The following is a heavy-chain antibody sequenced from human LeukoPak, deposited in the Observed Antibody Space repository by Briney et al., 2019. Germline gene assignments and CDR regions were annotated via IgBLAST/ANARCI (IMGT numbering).Heavy chain of an antibody. CDR1: GFTFSSYT. CDR2: ITSNGGSA. D-gene: IGHD3-9*01. J-gene: IGHJ4*02. V-gene: IGHV3-64D*06. CDR3: VIVRGYFDSSGSDY. Sequence: PGGSLRLSCSASGFTFSSYTIHWVRQAPGKGLEFVSAITSNGGSAYYADSVKGRFTISRDKSKNTVYLQMSSLRAEDTAVYYCVIVRGYFDSSGSDYWGQGTLVTVSS.